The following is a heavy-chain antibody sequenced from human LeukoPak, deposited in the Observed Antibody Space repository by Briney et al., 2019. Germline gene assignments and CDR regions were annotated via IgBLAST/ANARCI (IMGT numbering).Heavy chain of an antibody. CDR3: AKDSIERNGVYDAFDV. J-gene: IGHJ3*01. Sequence: PGGSLRLSCVASGFTFSEFAMNWVRQVPGKGPEWVSHIGGGGVDREYEESVKGRFTVSRDNSRNSLYVQMNSLRGEDTAIYYCAKDSIERNGVYDAFDVWGQGTKVTVAS. V-gene: IGHV3-23*01. CDR1: GFTFSEFA. CDR2: IGGGGVDR. D-gene: IGHD2-8*01.